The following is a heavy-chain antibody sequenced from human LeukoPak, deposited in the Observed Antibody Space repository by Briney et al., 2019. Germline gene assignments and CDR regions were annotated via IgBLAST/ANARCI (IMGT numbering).Heavy chain of an antibody. D-gene: IGHD1-26*01. Sequence: PSETLSLTCTVSGGSISNYYSSWIRQPPGKGLEWIGYIYYSGSTNYNPSLESRVTISVDTSKNQFSLKLDSVTAADTAVYYCARGRSGSYHSPFDYWGQGTLVTVSS. V-gene: IGHV4-59*13. CDR1: GGSISNYY. CDR3: ARGRSGSYHSPFDY. CDR2: IYYSGST. J-gene: IGHJ4*02.